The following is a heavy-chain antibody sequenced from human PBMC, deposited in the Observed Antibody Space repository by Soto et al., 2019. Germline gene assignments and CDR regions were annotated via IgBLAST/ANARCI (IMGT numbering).Heavy chain of an antibody. J-gene: IGHJ5*02. CDR1: GGSISSSSYY. V-gene: IGHV4-39*01. D-gene: IGHD4-4*01. CDR2: IYYSGST. CDR3: ASHPLHWDDYSIDRAGYPNWFDP. Sequence: SETLSLTCTVSGGSISSSSYYWGWIRQPPGKGLEWIGSIYYSGSTYYNPSLKSRVTISVDTSKNQFSLKLSSVTAADTAVYYCASHPLHWDDYSIDRAGYPNWFDPWGQGTLVTVSS.